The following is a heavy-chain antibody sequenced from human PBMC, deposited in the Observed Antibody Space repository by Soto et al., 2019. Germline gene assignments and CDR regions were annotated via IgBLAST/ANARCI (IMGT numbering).Heavy chain of an antibody. CDR2: ISSNGVGT. CDR1: GFTLGGYA. V-gene: IGHV3-64*01. Sequence: EVQLAESGGGLAQPGGSLRLSFAAPGFTLGGYARDWVRQAPGRGREYVPGISSNGVGTYYANSVQGRFTISRDNSKNTVYLQMGSLRPEDMAVYYCARRARPDFYYMDVWGKGTTVTVSS. CDR3: ARRARPDFYYMDV. J-gene: IGHJ6*03. D-gene: IGHD6-6*01.